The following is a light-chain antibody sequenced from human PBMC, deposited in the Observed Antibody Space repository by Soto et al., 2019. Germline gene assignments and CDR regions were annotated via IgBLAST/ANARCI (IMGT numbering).Light chain of an antibody. CDR2: AVS. Sequence: DIQMTQSPSSLSASVGDRVTITCRASQSISSYLNWYQQKPGKAPNLLIYAVSNLQSGLPSRFSGSGSGTDFTLTISSLQLEDFATYYCQQSYSTPRTFGQGTKVEIK. CDR3: QQSYSTPRT. V-gene: IGKV1-39*01. CDR1: QSISSY. J-gene: IGKJ1*01.